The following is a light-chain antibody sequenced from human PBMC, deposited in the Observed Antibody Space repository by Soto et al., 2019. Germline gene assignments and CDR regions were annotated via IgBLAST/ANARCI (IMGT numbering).Light chain of an antibody. V-gene: IGKV3-15*01. CDR3: QSYNDWPFS. CDR2: GAS. CDR1: ESLSTY. J-gene: IGKJ2*01. Sequence: EIVMTQSPDTLSVSPGERVTLSCRASESLSTYLAWYQQKPGQAPRLLIYGASTRATGVPARFSGSGSATDFTLTISSLQSEDSAVYYCQSYNDWPFSFGQGTKLQIK.